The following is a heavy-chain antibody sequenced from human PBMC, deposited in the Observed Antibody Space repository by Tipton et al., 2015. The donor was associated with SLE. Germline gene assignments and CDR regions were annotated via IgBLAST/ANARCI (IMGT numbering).Heavy chain of an antibody. V-gene: IGHV4-38-2*02. CDR3: ARGAGDSPDAFDI. D-gene: IGHD6-19*01. Sequence: TLSLTCTVSAYSITNGYYWGWIRQSPGKGLEWIGSFYHSGTTYYNPSLKSRVTISVDKSKNQFSLKLSSVTAADTAVYYCARGAGDSPDAFDIWGQGTMVTVSS. J-gene: IGHJ3*02. CDR1: AYSITNGYY. CDR2: FYHSGTT.